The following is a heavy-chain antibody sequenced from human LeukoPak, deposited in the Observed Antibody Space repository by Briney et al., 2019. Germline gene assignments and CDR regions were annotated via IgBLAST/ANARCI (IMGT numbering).Heavy chain of an antibody. CDR3: ARQKESSGFYYFDY. CDR2: INPSGGGT. J-gene: IGHJ4*02. Sequence: ASVKVSCKASGYTFTRYDMHWVRQAPGQGLEWMGTINPSGGGTSYAQKFQGRVTVTRDTSTSTVYMELSSLRSEDTAVYYCARQKESSGFYYFDYWGQGTLVTVSS. CDR1: GYTFTRYD. D-gene: IGHD3-22*01. V-gene: IGHV1-46*01.